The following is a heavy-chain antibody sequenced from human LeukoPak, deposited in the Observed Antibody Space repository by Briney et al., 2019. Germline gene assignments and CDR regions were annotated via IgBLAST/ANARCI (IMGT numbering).Heavy chain of an antibody. D-gene: IGHD3-10*01. J-gene: IGHJ4*02. Sequence: PGGSLRLSCAASGFKFDDFAMHWVRQVPGKGLEWVSGISWNSGSIGYANSVKGRFTISRDNAKNSLYLQMDSLRAEDTALYYCAKDTASTPYYYFDYWGQGTLVTVSS. V-gene: IGHV3-9*01. CDR1: GFKFDDFA. CDR2: ISWNSGSI. CDR3: AKDTASTPYYYFDY.